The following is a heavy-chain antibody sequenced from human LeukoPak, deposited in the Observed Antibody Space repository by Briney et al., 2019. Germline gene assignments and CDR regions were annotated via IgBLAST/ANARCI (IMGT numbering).Heavy chain of an antibody. Sequence: PSETLSLTCTVSGGSISSGGYYWSWIRQHPGKGLEWIGYIKYSGSTHYNPSLKSRVTISVDTFKNQFSLKLSSVTAADTAVYYCARGVVAATLFWFDPWGQGARVTVSS. CDR2: IKYSGST. V-gene: IGHV4-31*03. J-gene: IGHJ5*02. CDR1: GGSISSGGYY. CDR3: ARGVVAATLFWFDP. D-gene: IGHD6-13*01.